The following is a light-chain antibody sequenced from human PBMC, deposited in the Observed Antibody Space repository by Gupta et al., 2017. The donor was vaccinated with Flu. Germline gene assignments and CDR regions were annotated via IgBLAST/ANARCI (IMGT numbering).Light chain of an antibody. Sequence: SYMLTPPPSVSVATGHAARHPCGGNNIESNSVHWYQQRPGQAPVLVVYDDTARPSGIPERFSGSNSGNMATLTISRVEAGDEADYYCQVWDSVSDRVVFGRGTDLSVL. J-gene: IGLJ2*01. CDR3: QVWDSVSDRVV. CDR2: DDT. CDR1: NIESNS. V-gene: IGLV3-21*02.